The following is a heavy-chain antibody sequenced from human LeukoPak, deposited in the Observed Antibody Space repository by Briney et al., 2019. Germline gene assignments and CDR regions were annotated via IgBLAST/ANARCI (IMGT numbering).Heavy chain of an antibody. V-gene: IGHV1-3*01. CDR1: GYTFTSYA. CDR2: INAGNGNT. Sequence: GASVKVSCKASGYTFTSYAMHWMRQAPGQRLEWMGWINAGNGNTKYSQKFQGRVTITRDTSASTAYMELSSLRSEDTAVYYCALGRHYYDSSGYHEYFQHWGQGTLVTVSS. D-gene: IGHD3-22*01. CDR3: ALGRHYYDSSGYHEYFQH. J-gene: IGHJ1*01.